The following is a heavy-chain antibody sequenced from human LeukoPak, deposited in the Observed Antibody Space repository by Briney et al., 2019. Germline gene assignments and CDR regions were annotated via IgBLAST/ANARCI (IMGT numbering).Heavy chain of an antibody. CDR3: ARGAHNNVYPNWFDP. CDR1: GYTFTSYD. Sequence: ASMKVSCKASGYTFTSYDINWVRQATGQGLEWMGWMNPNSGNTGYAQKFQGRVTMTRNTSISTAYMELSSLRSEDTAVYYCARGAHNNVYPNWFDPWGQGTLVTVSS. J-gene: IGHJ5*02. D-gene: IGHD1/OR15-1a*01. V-gene: IGHV1-8*01. CDR2: MNPNSGNT.